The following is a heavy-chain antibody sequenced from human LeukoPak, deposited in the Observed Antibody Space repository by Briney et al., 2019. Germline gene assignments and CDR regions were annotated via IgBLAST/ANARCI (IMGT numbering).Heavy chain of an antibody. D-gene: IGHD2-15*01. Sequence: PGGSLRLSCAASGFTFSSYAMSWVRQAPGKGLEWVSAISGSGGSTYYADSVKGRFTISRDNSKNTLYLQMNSLRAEDTVVYYCAKDPRCSGGSCYYYYYYMDVWGKGTTVTVSS. V-gene: IGHV3-23*01. CDR2: ISGSGGST. CDR1: GFTFSSYA. CDR3: AKDPRCSGGSCYYYYYYMDV. J-gene: IGHJ6*03.